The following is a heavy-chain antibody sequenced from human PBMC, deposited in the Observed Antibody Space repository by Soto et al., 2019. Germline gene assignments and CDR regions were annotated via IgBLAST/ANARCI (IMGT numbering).Heavy chain of an antibody. CDR3: ARGGEPIDY. CDR1: GYTFTSYA. J-gene: IGHJ4*02. V-gene: IGHV1-3*01. D-gene: IGHD2-21*01. CDR2: INAGNGNR. Sequence: GSVKVSCKASGYTFTSYAMHWVRQAPGQRLEWMGWINAGNGNRKYSQKLQGRVTITRDTSASTGYMELSSLRSEDTAVYYCARGGEPIDYWGQGTLVTVSS.